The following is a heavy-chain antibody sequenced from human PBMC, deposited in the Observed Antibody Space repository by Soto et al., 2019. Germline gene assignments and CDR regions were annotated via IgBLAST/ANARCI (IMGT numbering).Heavy chain of an antibody. CDR2: INPDGSTT. Sequence: PGGSLRLSCAASGFTFSDSWMSWVRQAPGKGLVWVSRINPDGSTTNYADSVKGRFTVSRDNAKNTVYLHMNSLRAEDTAVYYCTRDTTGPDDHWGQGTLVTVSS. CDR1: GFTFSDSW. D-gene: IGHD1-1*01. V-gene: IGHV3-74*01. J-gene: IGHJ4*02. CDR3: TRDTTGPDDH.